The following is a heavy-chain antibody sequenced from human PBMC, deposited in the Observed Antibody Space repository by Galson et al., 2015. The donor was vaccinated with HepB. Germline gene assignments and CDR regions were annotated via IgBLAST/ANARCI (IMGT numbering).Heavy chain of an antibody. J-gene: IGHJ6*02. D-gene: IGHD3-3*01. CDR1: GFTFSSYW. Sequence: SLRLSCAASGFTFSSYWMSWVRQAPGKGLEWVANIKQDGSEKYYVDSVKGRFTISRDNAKNSLYLQMNSLRAEDTAVYYCARDPYYDFWSGYYLPYYYYYGMDVWGQGTTVTVSS. V-gene: IGHV3-7*03. CDR3: ARDPYYDFWSGYYLPYYYYYGMDV. CDR2: IKQDGSEK.